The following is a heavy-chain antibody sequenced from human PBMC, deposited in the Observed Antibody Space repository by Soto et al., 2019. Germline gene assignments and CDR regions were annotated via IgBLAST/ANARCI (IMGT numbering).Heavy chain of an antibody. J-gene: IGHJ3*02. CDR2: IYYSGST. V-gene: IGHV4-31*03. D-gene: IGHD3-10*01. CDR1: GGSISSGGYY. Sequence: QVQLQESGPGLMKPSQTLSLICTVSGGSISSGGYYWSWIRQHPGKGLEWIGYIYYSGSTYYNPSLKSRVTISVDTSKNQFSLKLSSVTASDTAVYYCGFGRFPSPVFDIWGQGTMVTVSS. CDR3: GFGRFPSPVFDI.